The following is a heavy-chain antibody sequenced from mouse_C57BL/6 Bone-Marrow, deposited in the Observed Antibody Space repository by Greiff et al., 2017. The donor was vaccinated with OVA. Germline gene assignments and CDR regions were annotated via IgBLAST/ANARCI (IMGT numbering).Heavy chain of an antibody. J-gene: IGHJ3*01. D-gene: IGHD3-3*01. CDR3: SRKDRIKFPFAY. Sequence: QVQLKQPGAELVKPGASVKMSCKASGYTFTSYWITWVKQRPGQGLEWLGDIYPGSGNTYYNEKFKGKATLTADKSSSTAYMELRSLTSEDSAVYFCSRKDRIKFPFAYWGQGTLVTVSA. V-gene: IGHV1-55*01. CDR1: GYTFTSYW. CDR2: IYPGSGNT.